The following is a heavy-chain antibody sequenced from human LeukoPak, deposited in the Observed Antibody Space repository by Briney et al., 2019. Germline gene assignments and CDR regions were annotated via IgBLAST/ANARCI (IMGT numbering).Heavy chain of an antibody. CDR1: GGSISSYH. J-gene: IGHJ4*02. CDR3: AGGLSDEWNFDY. Sequence: PSETLSLNCTVSGGSISSYHWSWIRQPAGKGPEWIGRIYTSGSTNYNPSLKSRVTTSVDTSKNQFSLKLSSVTAADTAVYYCAGGLSDEWNFDYWGQGTLVTVSS. V-gene: IGHV4-4*07. CDR2: IYTSGST. D-gene: IGHD3-3*01.